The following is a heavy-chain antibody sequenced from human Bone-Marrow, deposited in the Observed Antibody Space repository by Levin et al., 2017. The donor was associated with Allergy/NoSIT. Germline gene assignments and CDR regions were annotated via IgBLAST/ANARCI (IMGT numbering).Heavy chain of an antibody. CDR3: ARGRGDWLDDALEI. CDR1: GYSFTSHD. Sequence: ASVKVSCRASGYSFTSHDIHWVRQAAGQGLEWIGWINLNSDTAEFAQEFQGRVTMTRDTSISTAFLELSSLRSDDTAVYYCARGRGDWLDDALEIWGQGTVVIVSS. D-gene: IGHD3/OR15-3a*01. CDR2: INLNSDTA. V-gene: IGHV1-8*01. J-gene: IGHJ3*02.